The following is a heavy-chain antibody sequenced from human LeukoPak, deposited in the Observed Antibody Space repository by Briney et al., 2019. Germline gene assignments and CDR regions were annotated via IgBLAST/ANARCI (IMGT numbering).Heavy chain of an antibody. J-gene: IGHJ5*02. D-gene: IGHD3-3*01. V-gene: IGHV3-74*01. CDR1: GFTFSSYW. CDR2: INSDGSST. CDR3: ARGSNAGNYDFWSGYFVSRGRFDP. Sequence: PGGSLRLSCAASGFTFSSYWMHWVRQAPGKGLVWVSRINSDGSSTSYADSVKGRFTISKDNAKNTLYLQMNSLRAEDTAVYYCARGSNAGNYDFWSGYFVSRGRFDPWGQGTLVTVSS.